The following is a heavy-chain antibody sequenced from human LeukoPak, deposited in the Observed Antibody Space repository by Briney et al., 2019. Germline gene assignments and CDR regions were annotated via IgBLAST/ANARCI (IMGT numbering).Heavy chain of an antibody. CDR3: ARGAGRDHPDY. Sequence: GGSLRLSCAASGFTFSGYWMSWVRQAPGKGLEWVANIKHDGSEKYHVDSVKGRFTISRDNSQNSLYLQMNSLRPEDTAVYYCARGAGRDHPDYWGQGTLVPVSS. V-gene: IGHV3-7*01. D-gene: IGHD4/OR15-4a*01. CDR1: GFTFSGYW. J-gene: IGHJ4*02. CDR2: IKHDGSEK.